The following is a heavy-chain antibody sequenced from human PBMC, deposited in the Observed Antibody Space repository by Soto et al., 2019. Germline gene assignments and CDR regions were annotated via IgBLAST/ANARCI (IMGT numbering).Heavy chain of an antibody. CDR3: ARGYNTPAYYYDSSGYYFDY. V-gene: IGHV1-2*04. CDR1: GYTFTGYY. J-gene: IGHJ4*02. Sequence: ASVKVSCKASGYTFTGYYMHWVRQAPGQGLEWMGWINPNSGGTNYAQKFQGWVTMTRDTSISTAYMELSRLRSDDTAVYYCARGYNTPAYYYDSSGYYFDYWGQGTLVTVSS. CDR2: INPNSGGT. D-gene: IGHD3-22*01.